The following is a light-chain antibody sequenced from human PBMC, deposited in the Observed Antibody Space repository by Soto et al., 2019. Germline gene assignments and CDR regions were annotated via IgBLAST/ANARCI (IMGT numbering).Light chain of an antibody. J-gene: IGLJ1*01. Sequence: QSVLTQPASVSGSPGQSITISCTGTSSDLAIYNYVSWYQQQPGKAPKLMIYHVTNRPSGVSNRFSGSRSGNTASLTSSGLQAEDEADYYCSSYTDSSNYVFGTGTKVTVL. CDR3: SSYTDSSNYV. CDR2: HVT. CDR1: SSDLAIYNY. V-gene: IGLV2-14*03.